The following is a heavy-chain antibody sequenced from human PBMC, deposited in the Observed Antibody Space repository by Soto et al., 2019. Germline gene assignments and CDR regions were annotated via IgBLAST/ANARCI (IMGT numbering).Heavy chain of an antibody. CDR2: ISGSGSST. J-gene: IGHJ3*02. CDR1: GFTFSSFA. Sequence: EVQLLESGGGLVQPGGSLRLSCAASGFTFSSFAMSWVRQAPGKGLEWVSGISGSGSSTYYADSVKGRFTISRDNSMNTXCLQMNSRRAEDTAVYYCAKDLWAFMTTTEASAFDTWGQGTRVTVSS. CDR3: AKDLWAFMTTTEASAFDT. D-gene: IGHD3-16*01. V-gene: IGHV3-23*01.